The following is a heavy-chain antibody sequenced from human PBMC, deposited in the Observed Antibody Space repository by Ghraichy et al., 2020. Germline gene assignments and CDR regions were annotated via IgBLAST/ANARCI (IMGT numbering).Heavy chain of an antibody. V-gene: IGHV3-11*05. J-gene: IGHJ2*01. Sequence: GESLNISCAASGFNSNDYYISWVRQAPGKGLEWISYISTTGSYTKYAASVEGRFTISRDDAKNSVYLQMNSLRMEDTAIYYCARGGSGYDWRVDWFFDLWGRGTLVPVSS. D-gene: IGHD5-12*01. CDR3: ARGGSGYDWRVDWFFDL. CDR2: ISTTGSYT. CDR1: GFNSNDYY.